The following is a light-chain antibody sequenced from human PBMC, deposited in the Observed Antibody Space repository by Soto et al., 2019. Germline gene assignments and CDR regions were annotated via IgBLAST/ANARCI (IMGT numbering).Light chain of an antibody. J-gene: IGKJ2*01. Sequence: AIRMTQSPSSLSASTGDRVTITCRASQGISSYLAWYQQKPGKAPKLLIYAASTLQSGVPSRFSGSGSGTDFTLTISCLQSVDFATYYCQQYYSYPYTFGQGTNVDIK. CDR2: AAS. CDR1: QGISSY. V-gene: IGKV1-8*01. CDR3: QQYYSYPYT.